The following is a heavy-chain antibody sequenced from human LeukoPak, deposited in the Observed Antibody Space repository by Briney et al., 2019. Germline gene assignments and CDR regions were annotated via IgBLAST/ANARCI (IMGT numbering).Heavy chain of an antibody. CDR1: DASIGSRGYF. V-gene: IGHV4-39*02. CDR2: LEYSGSP. CDR3: ARYWDASGYAAFDI. D-gene: IGHD3-22*01. Sequence: SETLSLTCSVSDASIGSRGYFWAWIRQPPGKGLEWLGSLEYSGSPHYTPSLKSRVTMSAHTSKTRFSLELSSVSVADTAVYYCARYWDASGYAAFDIWGQGTMVTVSS. J-gene: IGHJ3*02.